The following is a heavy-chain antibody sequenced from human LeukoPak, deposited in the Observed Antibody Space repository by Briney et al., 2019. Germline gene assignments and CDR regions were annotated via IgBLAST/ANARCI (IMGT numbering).Heavy chain of an antibody. D-gene: IGHD2-15*01. Sequence: GGSLRLSCAASGFTFSSYSMNWVRQAPGKGLEWVSSISSSSSYIYYADSVKGRFTISRDNAKNSLYLQMNSLRAEDTAVYYCARGSYCSGGSCYSPDFYYYYYYMDVWGKGTTVTVSS. V-gene: IGHV3-21*01. J-gene: IGHJ6*03. CDR2: ISSSSSYI. CDR1: GFTFSSYS. CDR3: ARGSYCSGGSCYSPDFYYYYYYMDV.